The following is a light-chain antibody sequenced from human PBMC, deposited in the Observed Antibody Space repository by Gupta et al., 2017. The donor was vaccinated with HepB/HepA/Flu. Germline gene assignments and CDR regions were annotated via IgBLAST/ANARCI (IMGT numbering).Light chain of an antibody. Sequence: VVLTQSPDFQSVTPNEKVTITCRASQSVGSNLHWYQQKPDQSPKLLIKYASQSFSGVPSRFSGSGSGTDFTLTINSLEPEDAATYYCHQSKHLPITFGQGTRLEIK. CDR1: QSVGSN. J-gene: IGKJ5*01. V-gene: IGKV6-21*01. CDR2: YAS. CDR3: HQSKHLPIT.